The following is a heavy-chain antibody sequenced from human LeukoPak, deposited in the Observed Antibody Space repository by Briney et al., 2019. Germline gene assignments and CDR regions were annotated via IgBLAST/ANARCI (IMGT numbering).Heavy chain of an antibody. CDR1: GFTFSSYG. CDR3: ARAGQQLVFSHFDY. Sequence: GGSLRLSCAASGFTFSSYGMHWVRQAPGKGLEWVAVIWYDGSNKYYADSVKGRFTISRDNSKNTLYLQMNSQRAEDTAVYYCARAGQQLVFSHFDYWGQGTLVTVSS. CDR2: IWYDGSNK. V-gene: IGHV3-33*01. D-gene: IGHD6-13*01. J-gene: IGHJ4*02.